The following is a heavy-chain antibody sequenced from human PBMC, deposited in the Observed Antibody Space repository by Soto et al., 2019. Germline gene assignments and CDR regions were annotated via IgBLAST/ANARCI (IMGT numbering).Heavy chain of an antibody. Sequence: EVQLLESGGGLAQPGGSLRLSCAASGFPFGGYTMSWVRQAPGKGLEWVSAIRDGGESTYYADSVKGRFTISRDNSKNTMYLQCNSLRPEDTAVYFCVTDGWENCGQGTLVTVS. CDR1: GFPFGGYT. CDR2: IRDGGEST. CDR3: VTDGWEN. D-gene: IGHD6-19*01. V-gene: IGHV3-23*01. J-gene: IGHJ4*02.